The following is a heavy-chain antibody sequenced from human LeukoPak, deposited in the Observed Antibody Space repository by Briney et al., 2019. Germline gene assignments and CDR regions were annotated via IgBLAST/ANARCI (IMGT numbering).Heavy chain of an antibody. V-gene: IGHV1-2*02. J-gene: IGHJ4*02. CDR3: ARDGGYCSGDNCEAKIDY. CDR2: INPNTDVT. Sequence: ASVKVSCKASGYTFTGHYMHWVRQAPGQGLEWMGWINPNTDVTKYAQKFQGRVTMTRDTSISTAYMEVSRLRSDDTALYYCARDGGYCSGDNCEAKIDYWGQGTLVTVSS. CDR1: GYTFTGHY. D-gene: IGHD2-15*01.